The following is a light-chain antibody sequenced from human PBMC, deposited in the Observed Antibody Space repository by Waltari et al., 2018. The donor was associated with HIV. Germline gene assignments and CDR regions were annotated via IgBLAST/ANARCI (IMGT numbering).Light chain of an antibody. CDR1: GSNVGVNS. J-gene: IGLJ2*01. CDR3: AAWDDSVSGWA. V-gene: IGLV1-47*01. Sequence: QSVLTQAPSASGTPGPRVTLSCSGTGSNVGVNSVSWYQQLPGMAPKLLIYSNNERPSRVPDRFSGSKSGTSASLAISGLRSEDEAVYFCAAWDDSVSGWAFGEGTKVTVL. CDR2: SNN.